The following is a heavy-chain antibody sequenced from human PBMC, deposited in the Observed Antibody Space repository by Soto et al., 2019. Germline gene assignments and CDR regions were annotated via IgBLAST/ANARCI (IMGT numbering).Heavy chain of an antibody. CDR3: ARVRFGELV. J-gene: IGHJ4*02. CDR2: IGVGGGDR. Sequence: EAQLLESGGGLVQPGGSLRLSCAASGFTFSSYAMSWVRQAPGKGLEWVSIIGVGGGDRYYPESVKGRFTISRDNSRDTLYLEMNSLRDEDTAVYYCARVRFGELVWGQGTLVTVSS. CDR1: GFTFSSYA. D-gene: IGHD3-10*01. V-gene: IGHV3-23*01.